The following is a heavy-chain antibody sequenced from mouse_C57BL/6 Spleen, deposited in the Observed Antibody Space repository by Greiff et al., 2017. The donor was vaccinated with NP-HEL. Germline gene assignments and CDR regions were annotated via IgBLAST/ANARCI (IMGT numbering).Heavy chain of an antibody. Sequence: VQLQQSGAELVKPGASVKLSCKASGYTFTSYWMHWVKQRPGRGLEWIGRIDPNSGGTKYNEKFKGKATLTVDKPSSTAYMQLSSLTSEDSAVYDCAREGGSSRYAMDYWGQGTSVTVSS. J-gene: IGHJ4*01. CDR2: IDPNSGGT. CDR1: GYTFTSYW. V-gene: IGHV1-72*01. CDR3: AREGGSSRYAMDY. D-gene: IGHD1-1*01.